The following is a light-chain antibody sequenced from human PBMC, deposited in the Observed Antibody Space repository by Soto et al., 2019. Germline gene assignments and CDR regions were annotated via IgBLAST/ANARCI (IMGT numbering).Light chain of an antibody. CDR2: DAS. V-gene: IGKV3-11*01. J-gene: IGKJ5*01. CDR1: QSVSNS. Sequence: EIVLTQSPATLSLSPGERATLSCRASQSVSNSLAWFQQKPGQAPRLLIYDASNRATGIPARFSGSGPGTDFTLTISSLEPEDFAVYYCQQRSDWITFGQGTRLEIK. CDR3: QQRSDWIT.